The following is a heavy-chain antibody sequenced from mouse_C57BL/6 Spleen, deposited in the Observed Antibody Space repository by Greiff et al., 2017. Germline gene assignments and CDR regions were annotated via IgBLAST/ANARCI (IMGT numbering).Heavy chain of an antibody. J-gene: IGHJ2*01. Sequence: EVMLVESGGGLVQPGGSLSLSCAASGFTFTDYYMSWVRQPPGKALEWLGFIRNKANGYTTEYSASVKGRFTISRDNSQSILYLQMNALRAEDSATYYCARSTGTDFDYWGQGTTLTVSS. CDR2: IRNKANGYTT. D-gene: IGHD4-1*02. CDR1: GFTFTDYY. V-gene: IGHV7-3*01. CDR3: ARSTGTDFDY.